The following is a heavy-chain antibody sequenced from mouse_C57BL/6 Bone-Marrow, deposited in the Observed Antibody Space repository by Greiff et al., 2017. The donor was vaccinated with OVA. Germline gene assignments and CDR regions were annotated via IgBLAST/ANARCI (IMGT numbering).Heavy chain of an antibody. D-gene: IGHD1-1*01. Sequence: QVQLQQSGPELVKPGASVKISCKASGYTFTDYYINWVKQRPGQGLEWIGWIFPGSGSTYYNEKFKGKATLTVDKSSSTAYMSLSSLTSEDSAVYFCARDYGSSPYYFDYWGQGTTLTVSS. CDR3: ARDYGSSPYYFDY. J-gene: IGHJ2*01. CDR1: GYTFTDYY. V-gene: IGHV1-75*01. CDR2: IFPGSGST.